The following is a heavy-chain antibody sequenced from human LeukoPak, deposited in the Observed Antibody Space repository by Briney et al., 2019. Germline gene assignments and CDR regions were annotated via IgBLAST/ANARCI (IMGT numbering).Heavy chain of an antibody. D-gene: IGHD2-15*01. CDR1: GASIRSGDYY. Sequence: NPSETLSLTCTVSGASIRSGDYYWSWIRQPPGKGLEWIGYIYASGSYYYNPSVKSRITISVDTSENRFSLKLSSVTATDTDVYYCARDCSGGSCYGAFDIWGQGTMVTVSS. J-gene: IGHJ3*02. V-gene: IGHV4-30-4*01. CDR2: IYASGSY. CDR3: ARDCSGGSCYGAFDI.